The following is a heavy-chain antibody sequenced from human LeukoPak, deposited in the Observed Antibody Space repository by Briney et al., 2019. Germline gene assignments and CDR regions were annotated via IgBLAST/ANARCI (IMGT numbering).Heavy chain of an antibody. Sequence: EGSLRLSCAASGFTFSSYWMHWVRQAPGKGLVWVSRINTDGSSTSYADSVKGRFTISRDNAKNTLYLQTNSLRAEDTAVYYCASLGRYFDWNDLDYWGQGTLVTVSS. D-gene: IGHD3-9*01. V-gene: IGHV3-74*01. CDR2: INTDGSST. J-gene: IGHJ4*02. CDR3: ASLGRYFDWNDLDY. CDR1: GFTFSSYW.